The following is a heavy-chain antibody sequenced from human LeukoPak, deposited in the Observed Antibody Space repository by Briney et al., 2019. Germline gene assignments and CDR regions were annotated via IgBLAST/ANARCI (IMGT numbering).Heavy chain of an antibody. Sequence: GGSLRLSCAASGFTVSSNYMSWVRQAPGKGLEWVSVIYSGGSTYYADSVKGRFTISRDNSKNTLYLQMNSLRAEDTAVHYCARGGDSSGYFPSALDYWGQGTLVTVSS. D-gene: IGHD3-22*01. CDR2: IYSGGST. CDR1: GFTVSSNY. J-gene: IGHJ4*02. V-gene: IGHV3-53*01. CDR3: ARGGDSSGYFPSALDY.